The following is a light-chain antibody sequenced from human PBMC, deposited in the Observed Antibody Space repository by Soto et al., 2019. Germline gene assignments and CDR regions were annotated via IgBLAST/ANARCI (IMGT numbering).Light chain of an antibody. CDR1: QSVSSY. Sequence: EIGLTQSPATLSLSPGERATLSCRASQSVSSYLAWYQQKPGQAPRLLIYGASMRATGIPSRFSGSGSGTDFTLTISSLQPEDFATYYCQQSYSTPQTFGQGTRLEIK. CDR2: GAS. V-gene: IGKV3-11*01. CDR3: QQSYSTPQT. J-gene: IGKJ5*01.